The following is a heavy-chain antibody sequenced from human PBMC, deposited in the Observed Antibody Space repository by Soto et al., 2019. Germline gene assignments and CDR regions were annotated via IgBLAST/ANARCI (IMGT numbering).Heavy chain of an antibody. CDR1: SGSISSSNW. V-gene: IGHV4-4*02. D-gene: IGHD3-9*01. CDR2: IYHSGST. CDR3: ARLRYFDWLPKQEYYFDY. Sequence: QVQLQESGPGLVKPSGTLSLTCSVSSGSISSSNWWSWVRQPPGKGLEWIGEIYHSGSTNYNPSLKSRVTISVDKSKNQFSLKLSSVTAADTAVYYCARLRYFDWLPKQEYYFDYWGQGTLVTVSS. J-gene: IGHJ4*02.